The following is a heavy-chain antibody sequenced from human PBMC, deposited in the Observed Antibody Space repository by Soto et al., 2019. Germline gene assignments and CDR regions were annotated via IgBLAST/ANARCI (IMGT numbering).Heavy chain of an antibody. J-gene: IGHJ4*02. V-gene: IGHV3-30*03. CDR1: GFTFSSYG. CDR3: ASRSWHFWGGYYFDY. Sequence: LRLSCAASGFTFSSYGMHWVRQAPGKGLEWVAVISYDGSNKYYADSVKGRFTISRDNSKNTLYLQMNSLRAEDTAVYYCASRSWHFWGGYYFDYWGQGTLVTVSS. D-gene: IGHD3-3*02. CDR2: ISYDGSNK.